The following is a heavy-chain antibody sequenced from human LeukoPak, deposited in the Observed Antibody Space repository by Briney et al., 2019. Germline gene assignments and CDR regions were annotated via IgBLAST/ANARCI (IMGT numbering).Heavy chain of an antibody. CDR3: ASVRSIAAAGSLYHYYGMDV. CDR2: IYYSGST. D-gene: IGHD6-13*01. CDR1: GGSISSYY. Sequence: SETLSLTCTVSGGSISSYYWSWIRQPPGKGLEWIGYIYYSGSTNYNPSLKSRFTISVDTSKNQFSLKLSSVTAADTAVYYCASVRSIAAAGSLYHYYGMDVWGQGTTVTVSS. V-gene: IGHV4-59*01. J-gene: IGHJ6*02.